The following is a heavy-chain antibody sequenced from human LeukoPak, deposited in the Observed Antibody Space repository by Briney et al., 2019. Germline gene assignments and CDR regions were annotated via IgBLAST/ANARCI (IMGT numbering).Heavy chain of an antibody. CDR2: INHSGST. CDR3: ARGVAHRDIAAAGPNDFIPFDY. Sequence: SETLSLTCAVYGGSFSGYYWSWIRQPPGKGLEWIGEINHSGSTNYNPSLKSRVPISVDTSKTQFSLKLSSVTAADTAVYYCARGVAHRDIAAAGPNDFIPFDYWGQGTLVTVSS. V-gene: IGHV4-34*01. CDR1: GGSFSGYY. D-gene: IGHD6-13*01. J-gene: IGHJ4*02.